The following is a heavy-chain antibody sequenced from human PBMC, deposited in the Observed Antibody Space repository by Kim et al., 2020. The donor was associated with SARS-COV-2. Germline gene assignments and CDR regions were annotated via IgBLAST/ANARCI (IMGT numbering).Heavy chain of an antibody. CDR3: AKDAYDIFTTRYYYGMDV. Sequence: GESLKISCAASGFTFSSYAMSWVRQAPGKGLEWVSAISGSGGSTYYADSVKGRFTISRDNSKNTLYLQMNSLRAEDTAVYYCAKDAYDIFTTRYYYGMDVWGEGTTVTVSS. D-gene: IGHD3-9*01. V-gene: IGHV3-23*01. J-gene: IGHJ6*04. CDR1: GFTFSSYA. CDR2: ISGSGGST.